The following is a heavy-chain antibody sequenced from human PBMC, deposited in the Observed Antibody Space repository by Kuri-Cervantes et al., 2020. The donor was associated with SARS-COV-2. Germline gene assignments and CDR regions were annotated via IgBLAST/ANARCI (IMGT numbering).Heavy chain of an antibody. V-gene: IGHV3-33*08. CDR3: AREGNSYGYIYYCYGMDV. CDR2: IWYDGSNK. CDR1: GFTFSSYG. J-gene: IGHJ6*02. D-gene: IGHD5-18*01. Sequence: LSLTCAASGFTFSSYGMHWVPQAPGKGLEGVAVIWYDGSNKYYADSVKGRLTISRDNSKNTLYLKMNSLRAEDTAVYYCAREGNSYGYIYYCYGMDVWGQGTTVTDSS.